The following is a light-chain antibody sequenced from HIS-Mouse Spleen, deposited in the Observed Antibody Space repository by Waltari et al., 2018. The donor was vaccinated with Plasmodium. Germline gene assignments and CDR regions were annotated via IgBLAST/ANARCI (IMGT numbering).Light chain of an antibody. J-gene: IGLJ2*01. CDR2: RDS. CDR1: NIGSKN. CDR3: QVWDSSTANVV. V-gene: IGLV3-9*01. Sequence: SYELTQPLSVSVALGQTARITSGGNNIGSKNVHWYQQKPGQAPVLVIYRDSNRPSGIPERFSGSNSGNTATLTISRAQAGDEADYYCQVWDSSTANVVFGGGTKLTVL.